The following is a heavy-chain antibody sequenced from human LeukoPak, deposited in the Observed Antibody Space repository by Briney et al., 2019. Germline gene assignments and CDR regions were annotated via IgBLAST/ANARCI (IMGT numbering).Heavy chain of an antibody. CDR1: GGSISSYY. Sequence: SETLSLTCTVSGGSISSYYWSWIRQPPGKGLEWIGSIYYSGSTYYNPSLKSRVTISVDTSKNQFSLKLSSVTAADTAVYYCARSVVVVVPAATSRSDAFDIWGQGTMVTVSS. CDR3: ARSVVVVVPAATSRSDAFDI. CDR2: IYYSGST. V-gene: IGHV4-59*05. D-gene: IGHD2-2*01. J-gene: IGHJ3*02.